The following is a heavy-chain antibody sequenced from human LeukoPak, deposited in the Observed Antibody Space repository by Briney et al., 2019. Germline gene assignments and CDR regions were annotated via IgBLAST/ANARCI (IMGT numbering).Heavy chain of an antibody. CDR2: IKQDGSEK. J-gene: IGHJ4*02. Sequence: PGGSLRLSCAASGVTFDDYGVSWVRQAPGKGLEWVANIKQDGSEKYYVDSVKGRFTISRDNAKNSLYLQMNSLRAEDTAVYYCARDPGYSYGYSRYWGQGTLVTVSS. CDR1: GVTFDDYG. CDR3: ARDPGYSYGYSRY. V-gene: IGHV3-7*01. D-gene: IGHD5-18*01.